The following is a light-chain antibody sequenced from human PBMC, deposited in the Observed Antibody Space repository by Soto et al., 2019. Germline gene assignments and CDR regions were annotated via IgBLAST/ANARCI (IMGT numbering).Light chain of an antibody. Sequence: QSVLIQPPSASGTPGQRVTISCYGSSSNIGRNSVNWYQQLPGTAPRLVIYVNNQRPSGVSARFSGSRSGTTASLAISGLQAEDEADYYCAAWDDSLSVVFVGGTKVTVL. CDR2: VNN. V-gene: IGLV1-44*01. CDR1: SSNIGRNS. J-gene: IGLJ2*01. CDR3: AAWDDSLSVV.